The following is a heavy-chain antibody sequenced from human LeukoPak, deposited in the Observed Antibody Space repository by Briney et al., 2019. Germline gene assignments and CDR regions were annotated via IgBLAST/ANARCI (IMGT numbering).Heavy chain of an antibody. CDR1: GGSISSGGYY. V-gene: IGHV4-31*03. J-gene: IGHJ6*02. Sequence: SETLSLTCTVSGGSISSGGYYWSWIRQYPGKGLEWIGYIYYSGSTYYNPSLKSRVTISVDTSKNQFSLKLSFVTAADTAVYYCARGGRLSHGMDVWGQGTTVTVSS. CDR2: IYYSGST. D-gene: IGHD3-3*01. CDR3: ARGGRLSHGMDV.